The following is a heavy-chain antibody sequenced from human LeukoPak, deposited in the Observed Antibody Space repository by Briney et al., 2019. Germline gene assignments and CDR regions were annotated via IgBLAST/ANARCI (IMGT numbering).Heavy chain of an antibody. V-gene: IGHV3-30*18. CDR1: GFTFSSYG. CDR2: ISYDGSNK. Sequence: PGGSLRPSCAASGFTFSSYGMHWVRQAPGKGLEWVAVISYDGSNKYYADSVKGRFTISRDNSKNTLYLQMNSLRAEDTAVYYCAKDDNYYDSSGYYHYYYGMDVWGQGTTVTVSS. J-gene: IGHJ6*02. CDR3: AKDDNYYDSSGYYHYYYGMDV. D-gene: IGHD3-22*01.